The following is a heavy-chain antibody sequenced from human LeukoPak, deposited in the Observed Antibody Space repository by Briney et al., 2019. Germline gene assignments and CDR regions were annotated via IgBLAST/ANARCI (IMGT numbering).Heavy chain of an antibody. Sequence: SETLSLTCTVSGGSTNSYYWSWIRQPPGKGLEWIGYIYYSGSTNYNPSLKSRVTISVDTSKNQFSLKLSSVTAADTAVYYCARHRNAVGDHGGLGYWGQGTLVTVSS. CDR2: IYYSGST. V-gene: IGHV4-59*01. CDR1: GGSTNSYY. CDR3: ARHRNAVGDHGGLGY. J-gene: IGHJ4*02. D-gene: IGHD3-3*01.